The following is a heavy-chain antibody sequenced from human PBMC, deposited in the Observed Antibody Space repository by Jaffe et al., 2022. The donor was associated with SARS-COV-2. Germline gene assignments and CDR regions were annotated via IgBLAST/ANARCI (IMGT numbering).Heavy chain of an antibody. D-gene: IGHD1-26*01. CDR3: ARQEWELLFIRNYYYGMDV. CDR1: GGSISSSSYY. CDR2: IYYSGST. V-gene: IGHV4-39*01. J-gene: IGHJ6*02. Sequence: QLQLQESGPGLVKPSETLSLTCTVSGGSISSSSYYWGWIRQPPGKGLEWIGSIYYSGSTYYNPSLKSRVTISVDTSKNQFSLKLSSVTAADTAVYYCARQEWELLFIRNYYYGMDVWGQGTTVTVSS.